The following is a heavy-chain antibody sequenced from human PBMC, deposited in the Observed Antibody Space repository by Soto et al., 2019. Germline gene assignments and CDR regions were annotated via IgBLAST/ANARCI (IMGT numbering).Heavy chain of an antibody. V-gene: IGHV4-59*03. CDR1: GGSISSYY. CDR3: AGMSFTVFGEVIDNFYFYGMDV. D-gene: IGHD3-3*01. J-gene: IGHJ6*02. Sequence: SETLSLTCNGSGGSISSYYWTWIRQPPGKGLEWIGYLYNTGSTNYNPSLKSRVTISLDTSKNQFFLSLSSVTAADTAVYYCAGMSFTVFGEVIDNFYFYGMDVWGQGTTVTVSS. CDR2: LYNTGST.